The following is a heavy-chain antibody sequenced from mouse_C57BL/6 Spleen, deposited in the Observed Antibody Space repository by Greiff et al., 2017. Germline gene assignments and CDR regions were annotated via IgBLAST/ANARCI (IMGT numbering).Heavy chain of an antibody. CDR3: ARGYYGPLYYAMDC. D-gene: IGHD1-1*01. CDR1: GYTFTSYW. V-gene: IGHV1-64*01. Sequence: QVQLQQPGAELVKPGASVKLSCKASGYTFTSYWMHWVKQRPGQGLEWIGMIHPNSGSTNYNEKFKSKATLTVDKSSSTAYMQLSSLTSEDSAVYYCARGYYGPLYYAMDCWGQGTSVTVSA. CDR2: IHPNSGST. J-gene: IGHJ4*01.